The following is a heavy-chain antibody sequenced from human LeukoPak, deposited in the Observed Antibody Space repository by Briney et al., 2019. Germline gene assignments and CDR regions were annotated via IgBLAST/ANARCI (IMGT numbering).Heavy chain of an antibody. V-gene: IGHV4-34*01. CDR2: INHSGST. J-gene: IGHJ5*02. Sequence: SETLSLTCAVYGGSFSGYYWSWIRQPPGKGLEWIGEINHSGSTNYNPSLKSRVTISVDTSKNQFSLKLSSVTVADTAVYYCAREVRSGRYFDWLTPWGQGTLVTVSS. CDR3: AREVRSGRYFDWLTP. CDR1: GGSFSGYY. D-gene: IGHD3-9*01.